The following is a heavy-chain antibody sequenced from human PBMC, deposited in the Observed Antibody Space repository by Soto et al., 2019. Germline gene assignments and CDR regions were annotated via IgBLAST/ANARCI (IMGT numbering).Heavy chain of an antibody. CDR2: IYYSGST. CDR3: ARTGRADLIDY. Sequence: SETLSLTCTVSGGSISSGGYYWSWIRQHPGKGLEWIGYIYYSGSTYYNPSLKSRVTISVDTSKNQFSLKLSSVTAADTAVYYCARTGRADLIDYWGQGTLVTVSS. V-gene: IGHV4-31*03. J-gene: IGHJ4*02. CDR1: GGSISSGGYY.